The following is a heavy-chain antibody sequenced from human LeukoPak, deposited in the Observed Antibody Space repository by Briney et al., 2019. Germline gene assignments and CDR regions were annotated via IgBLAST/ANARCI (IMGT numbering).Heavy chain of an antibody. J-gene: IGHJ6*03. V-gene: IGHV3-73*01. D-gene: IGHD3-22*01. CDR2: IRSKANSYAT. CDR1: GFTFSGSA. Sequence: GGSLRLSCAASGFTFSGSAMHWVRQASGKGLEWVGRIRSKANSYATAYAASVKGRFTISRDDSKNTAYLQMNSLKTEDTAVYYCTRLDYYDSSGYEAYYYYYMDVWGKGTTVTVSS. CDR3: TRLDYYDSSGYEAYYYYYMDV.